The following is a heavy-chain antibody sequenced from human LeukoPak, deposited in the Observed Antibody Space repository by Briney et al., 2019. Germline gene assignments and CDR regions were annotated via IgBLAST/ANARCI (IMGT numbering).Heavy chain of an antibody. CDR2: IYYSGST. J-gene: IGHJ5*02. V-gene: IGHV4-59*05. CDR1: GGSISSYY. D-gene: IGHD1-1*01. Sequence: PSETLSLTCTVSGGSISSYYWSWIRQPPGKGLEWIGRIYYSGSTYYNPSRKSRVSISVDTSKNQFSLKLRSVTAADTAVYYCARPVPSRLGWFDPWGQGTLVTVSS. CDR3: ARPVPSRLGWFDP.